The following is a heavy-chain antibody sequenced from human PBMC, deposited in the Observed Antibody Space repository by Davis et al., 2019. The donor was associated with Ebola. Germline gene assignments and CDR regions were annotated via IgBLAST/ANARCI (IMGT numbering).Heavy chain of an antibody. CDR2: ISSSSSYI. D-gene: IGHD3-16*01. Sequence: GESLKISCAASGFTFSSYSMNWVRQAPGKGLEWVSSISSSSSYIYYADSVKGRFTISRDNAKNSLYLQMNSLRAEDTAVYYCARDWFGVYYYYGMDVWGQGTTVTVSS. CDR3: ARDWFGVYYYYGMDV. V-gene: IGHV3-21*01. J-gene: IGHJ6*02. CDR1: GFTFSSYS.